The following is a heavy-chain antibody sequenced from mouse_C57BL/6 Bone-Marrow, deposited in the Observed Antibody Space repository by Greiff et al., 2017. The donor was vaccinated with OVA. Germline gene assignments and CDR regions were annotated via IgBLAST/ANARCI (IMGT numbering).Heavy chain of an antibody. CDR1: GYTFTSYW. CDR2: IDPSDSYP. Sequence: QVQLQQPGAELVRPGPSVKLSCKASGYTFTSYWMHWVKQRPGQGLEWIGVIDPSDSYPNYNQKFKGKATLTVDTSSSTAYMQLSSLTSEDAAVYYCARDFDYWGQGTTLTVSS. J-gene: IGHJ2*01. CDR3: ARDFDY. V-gene: IGHV1-59*01.